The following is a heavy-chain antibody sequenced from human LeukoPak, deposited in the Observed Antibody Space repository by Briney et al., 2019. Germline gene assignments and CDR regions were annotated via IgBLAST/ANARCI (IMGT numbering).Heavy chain of an antibody. D-gene: IGHD3-10*01. CDR1: GYTFSRYG. Sequence: ASVKVSCKASGYTFSRYGMTWLRQAPGQGPEWMGWISGLNGNTNYGQKFQGRVTLTTDTSTSTAFMELGNLRSDDTAVYLCARDYYHSGMYFFDNWGQGTLVTVSS. CDR3: ARDYYHSGMYFFDN. CDR2: ISGLNGNT. V-gene: IGHV1-18*01. J-gene: IGHJ4*02.